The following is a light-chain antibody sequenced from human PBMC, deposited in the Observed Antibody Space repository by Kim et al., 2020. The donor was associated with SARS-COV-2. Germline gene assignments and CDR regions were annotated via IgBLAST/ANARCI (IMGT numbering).Light chain of an antibody. V-gene: IGLV2-8*01. Sequence: GQSVTFSCTGSSSDVGGYNYVSWYQQHPGKAPKLMIYEVSERPSGVPDRFSGSKSGNTASLTVSGLQAEDEADYYCSSYAGSNIVLFGGGTQLTVL. CDR2: EVS. J-gene: IGLJ2*01. CDR1: SSDVGGYNY. CDR3: SSYAGSNIVL.